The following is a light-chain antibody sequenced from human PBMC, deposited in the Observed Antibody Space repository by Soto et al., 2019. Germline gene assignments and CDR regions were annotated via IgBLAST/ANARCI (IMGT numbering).Light chain of an antibody. Sequence: QPVLTQPPSVSGSPGQSVTISCSGTSADVGGYNYVSWYQQHPGAAPKLVIYEVSERPSAVPDRFSGSKSGNTASLTVSGLQTDDEADYYCSSYAGNNIVVFGGGTKVTVL. J-gene: IGLJ2*01. CDR3: SSYAGNNIVV. CDR1: SADVGGYNY. V-gene: IGLV2-8*01. CDR2: EVS.